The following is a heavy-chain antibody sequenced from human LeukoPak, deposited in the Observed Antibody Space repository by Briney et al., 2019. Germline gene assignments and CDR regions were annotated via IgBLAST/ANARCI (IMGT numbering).Heavy chain of an antibody. CDR1: GFTFSSFG. Sequence: GGTLRLSCAASGFTFSSFGMSWVRQAPGKGLEWVSAISASGGGSYYADSVKGRFTISRDNSKNTLHLQMNSLRAVDTALYYCAKEVGFGESSRDDAFDVWGQGTKVTVSS. J-gene: IGHJ3*01. D-gene: IGHD3-10*01. V-gene: IGHV3-23*01. CDR2: ISASGGGS. CDR3: AKEVGFGESSRDDAFDV.